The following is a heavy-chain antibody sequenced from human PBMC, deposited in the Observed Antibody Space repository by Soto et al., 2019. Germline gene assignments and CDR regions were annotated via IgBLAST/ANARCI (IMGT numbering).Heavy chain of an antibody. J-gene: IGHJ2*01. D-gene: IGHD6-25*01. CDR1: GGSVSSNSYS. V-gene: IGHV4-39*02. CDR2: IYSTENA. Sequence: SETLSLTCTGSGGSVSSNSYSWGWIRQSPGKGLEWIGTIYSTENAYYNPSLQSRVTISVDTSKNQFSLQLNSVTPDDTAVYYCARDRPAAGGRWYFDLWSRGTLVT. CDR3: ARDRPAAGGRWYFDL.